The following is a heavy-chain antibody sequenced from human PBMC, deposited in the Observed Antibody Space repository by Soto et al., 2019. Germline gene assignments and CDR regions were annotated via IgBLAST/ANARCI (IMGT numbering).Heavy chain of an antibody. CDR1: CYTFTSYG. V-gene: IGHV1-18*04. J-gene: IGHJ5*02. CDR2: ISAYNGNT. CDR3: ARLGGAAAGNWFDP. D-gene: IGHD6-13*01. Sequence: QVQLVQSGAEVKKPGASVKVSCKASCYTFTSYGISWVRQAPGQVPEWMGWISAYNGNTNIAQKLQGRVTMTTDTSTSTAEMELRSLRSDDTAVYEGARLGGAAAGNWFDPCGQGTLVIVSS.